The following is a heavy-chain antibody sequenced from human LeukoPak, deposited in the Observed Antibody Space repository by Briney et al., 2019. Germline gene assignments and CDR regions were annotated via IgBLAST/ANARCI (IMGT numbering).Heavy chain of an antibody. CDR3: ARSSTYVGATGFDP. V-gene: IGHV4-59*01. CDR2: IYYSGST. CDR1: GGSISSYY. Sequence: SETLSLTCTVSGGSISSYYWSWIRQPPGKGLEWIGYIYYSGSTNYNPSLKSRVTISVDTSKNQFSLKLSSVTAADTAVYYCARSSTYVGATGFDPWGQGTLVTVSS. J-gene: IGHJ5*02. D-gene: IGHD1-26*01.